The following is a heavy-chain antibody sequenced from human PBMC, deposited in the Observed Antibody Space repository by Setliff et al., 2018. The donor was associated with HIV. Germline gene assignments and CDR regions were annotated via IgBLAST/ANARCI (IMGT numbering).Heavy chain of an antibody. V-gene: IGHV4-61*09. CDR1: GGSISSGSYY. D-gene: IGHD5-18*01. Sequence: SETLSLTCTVSGGSISSGSYYWSWIRQPAGKGLEWIGHIYTSGSTNYNPSLKSRVTISLDTSKNQVSLKLSSVAAADTAVYHCARGAYRDGYDYWGQGTLVTVSS. CDR3: ARGAYRDGYDY. J-gene: IGHJ4*02. CDR2: IYTSGST.